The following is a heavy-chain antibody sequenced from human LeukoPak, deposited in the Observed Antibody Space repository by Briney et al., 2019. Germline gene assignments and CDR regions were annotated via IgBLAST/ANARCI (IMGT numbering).Heavy chain of an antibody. CDR2: MNTNSGNT. V-gene: IGHV1-8*01. J-gene: IGHJ1*01. Sequence: ASVKVSCKASGYPFTSYNVNWLRQATGQGLEWMGWMNTNSGNTGYSQNFQGRVTMTRDTSISTAYMELSSLMSEDTAVYYCARGLPKAVFGMVIEDWGQGTLVTVSS. D-gene: IGHD3-3*01. CDR1: GYPFTSYN. CDR3: ARGLPKAVFGMVIED.